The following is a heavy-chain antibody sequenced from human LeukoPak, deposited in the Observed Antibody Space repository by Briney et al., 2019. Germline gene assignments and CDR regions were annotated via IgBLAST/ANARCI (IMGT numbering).Heavy chain of an antibody. CDR1: GSSFSTYA. V-gene: IGHV3-33*01. J-gene: IGHJ4*02. CDR2: IWYDGSKK. Sequence: GRSLRLSCAASGSSFSTYAMHWVRQAPGKGLEWVAVIWYDGSKKYYEDSVKGRFTISRDNSKNTLYLQMNSLRAEDTAVYYCVRDRDYYAIDYWGQGTLVTVSS. CDR3: VRDRDYYAIDY. D-gene: IGHD3-22*01.